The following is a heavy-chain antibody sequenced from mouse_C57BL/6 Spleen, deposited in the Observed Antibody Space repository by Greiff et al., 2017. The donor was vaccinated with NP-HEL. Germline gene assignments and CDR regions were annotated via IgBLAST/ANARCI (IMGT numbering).Heavy chain of an antibody. CDR1: GYSITSGYY. V-gene: IGHV3-6*01. CDR3: ARGGYYDYDGDYAMDY. D-gene: IGHD2-4*01. J-gene: IGHJ4*01. CDR2: ISYDGSN. Sequence: EVKLMESGPGLVKPSQSLSLTCSVTGYSITSGYYWNWIRQFPGNKLEWMGYISYDGSNNYNPSLKNRISITRDTSKNQFFLKLNSVTTEDTATYYCARGGYYDYDGDYAMDYWGQGTSVTVSS.